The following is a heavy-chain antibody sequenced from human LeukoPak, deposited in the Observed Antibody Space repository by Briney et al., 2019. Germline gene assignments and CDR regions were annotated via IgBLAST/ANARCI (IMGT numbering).Heavy chain of an antibody. D-gene: IGHD1-1*01. CDR3: AREGAGTFDY. Sequence: GGSLRLSCAASEFTFSSYWMSWIRQAPGKGLEWVANIKPDGSDKYYVDSVKGRFTISRDNAKNSLYLQMNSLRAEDTAVYYCAREGAGTFDYWGQGTLVTVSS. J-gene: IGHJ4*02. CDR1: EFTFSSYW. CDR2: IKPDGSDK. V-gene: IGHV3-7*04.